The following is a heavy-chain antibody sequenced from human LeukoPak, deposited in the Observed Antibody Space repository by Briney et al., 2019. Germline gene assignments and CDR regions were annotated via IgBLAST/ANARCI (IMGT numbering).Heavy chain of an antibody. CDR2: ISGDGGSA. J-gene: IGHJ5*02. Sequence: GGSLRLSCAASGFTFTKYAMSWVRQAPGKGLEWVSAISGDGGSAYYGDSVKGRFTISRDNSKNTLWLQMNSLGADDTAVYYCAKDYNNYFDPWGQGTLVTVSS. CDR1: GFTFTKYA. V-gene: IGHV3-23*01. CDR3: AKDYNNYFDP.